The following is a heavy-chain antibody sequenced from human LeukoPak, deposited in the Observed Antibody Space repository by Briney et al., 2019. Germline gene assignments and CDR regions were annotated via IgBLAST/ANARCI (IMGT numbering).Heavy chain of an antibody. CDR3: ARPRCSSTSCHEVNFDY. J-gene: IGHJ4*02. V-gene: IGHV3-23*01. CDR1: GFTFSSYG. Sequence: GGSLRLSCAASGFTFSSYGMSWVRQAPGKGLEWVSAISGSGGSTYYADSVKGRFTISRDNSKNTLYLQMNSLRAEDTAVYYCARPRCSSTSCHEVNFDYWGQGTLVTVSS. CDR2: ISGSGGST. D-gene: IGHD2-2*01.